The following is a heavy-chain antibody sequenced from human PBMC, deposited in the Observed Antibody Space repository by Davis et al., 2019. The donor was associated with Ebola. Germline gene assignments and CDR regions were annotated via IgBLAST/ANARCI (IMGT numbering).Heavy chain of an antibody. CDR1: GASFRDGRHL. J-gene: IGHJ5*02. D-gene: IGHD6-13*01. Sequence: SETLSLTCADSGASFRDGRHLWNWIRQAPGKGLEWIGEFYHAGYFNYNPSLKSRVTISLDKSKNQFSLKLTSVTAADTAVYYCARDRDYSSSQHCFEPWGLGTLVTVSS. V-gene: IGHV4/OR15-8*01. CDR3: ARDRDYSSSQHCFEP. CDR2: FYHAGYF.